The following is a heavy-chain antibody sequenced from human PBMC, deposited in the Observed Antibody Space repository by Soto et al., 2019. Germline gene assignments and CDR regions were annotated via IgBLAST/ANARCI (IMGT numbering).Heavy chain of an antibody. CDR1: GFIFSSYA. CDR2: IWYDGGDK. J-gene: IGHJ4*02. D-gene: IGHD1-26*01. V-gene: IGHV3-33*01. Sequence: QVQLVESGGGVVQPGKSLRLSCEASGFIFSSYAIHWVRQAPGKGLEWVAIIWYDGGDKYYADSVKGRFSISRDNSNNTVYLQIDSLRAEDTALYYCARGRLPSATTFFYYWGQGTLVIVSS. CDR3: ARGRLPSATTFFYY.